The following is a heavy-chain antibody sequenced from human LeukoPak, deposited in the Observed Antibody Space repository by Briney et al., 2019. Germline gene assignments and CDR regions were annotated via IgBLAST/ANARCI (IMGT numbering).Heavy chain of an antibody. Sequence: GGSLRLSCAASGFTFSIYAMSWVRQAPGKGLQWVSSITSSGDGTYYADSVKGRFTISRDNSENTLYLQMNSLRVEDTAVYFCAKDRPNYYGSNGHYYRRDDDYWGQGTLVTVSS. D-gene: IGHD3-22*01. V-gene: IGHV3-23*01. CDR2: ITSSGDGT. CDR3: AKDRPNYYGSNGHYYRRDDDY. J-gene: IGHJ4*02. CDR1: GFTFSIYA.